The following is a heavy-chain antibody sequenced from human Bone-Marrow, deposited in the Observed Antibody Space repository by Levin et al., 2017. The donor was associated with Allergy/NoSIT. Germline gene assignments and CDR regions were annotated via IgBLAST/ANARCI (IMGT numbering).Heavy chain of an antibody. Sequence: GGSLRLSCAASGVTLSNYAMIWVRQAPGKGLEWVSSISGTGGTIYYAPSVKGRFTISRDNSRSTLFLQMSSLRAEDTAVYYCAKAIWVVVAVTSFDYWGQGTLVTVSS. D-gene: IGHD2-15*01. CDR2: ISGTGGTI. J-gene: IGHJ4*02. V-gene: IGHV3-23*01. CDR1: GVTLSNYA. CDR3: AKAIWVVVAVTSFDY.